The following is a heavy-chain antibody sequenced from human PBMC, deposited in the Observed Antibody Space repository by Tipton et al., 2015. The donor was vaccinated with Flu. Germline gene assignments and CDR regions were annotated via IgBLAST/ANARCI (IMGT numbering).Heavy chain of an antibody. V-gene: IGHV4-59*01. D-gene: IGHD2-21*02. Sequence: TLSLTCTVSGGSISSYYWSWIRQPPGKGLEWIGYIYYSGSTNYNPSLKSRVTISVDTSKNQFSLKLSSVTAAYTAVYYCAREPTADSVLTAIVYYYYGMEVWGQGTTVTVAS. CDR3: AREPTADSVLTAIVYYYYGMEV. CDR1: GGSISSYY. J-gene: IGHJ6*02. CDR2: IYYSGST.